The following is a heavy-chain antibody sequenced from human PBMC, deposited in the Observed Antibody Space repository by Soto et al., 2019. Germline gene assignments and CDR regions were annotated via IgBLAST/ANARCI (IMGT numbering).Heavy chain of an antibody. D-gene: IGHD2-15*01. CDR1: GASISSGGYY. CDR3: SRGRLQTAGLDC. J-gene: IGHJ4*02. V-gene: IGHV4-31*03. Sequence: QVYLQESGPGLVKPSQTLTLTCTVSGASISSGGYYWSWVRQHPGKGLEWLAYIYYSGNTYYNPSLKTRVTTSLPTSKTQFSLRLRSVTAADTAVSFGSRGRLQTAGLDCWGQGNVVTVSS. CDR2: IYYSGNT.